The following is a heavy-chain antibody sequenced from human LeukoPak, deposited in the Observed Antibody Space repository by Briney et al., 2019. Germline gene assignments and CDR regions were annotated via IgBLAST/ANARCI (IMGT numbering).Heavy chain of an antibody. J-gene: IGHJ4*02. CDR2: ITASGAAT. V-gene: IGHV3-23*01. Sequence: PGGSLRLSCAVSGFTFYNYGVSWVRQAPGKGLEWVSAITASGAATYIADSVKGRFVISRDNSKNTLYLQMNSLRAEDTAVYFCAKDSLVATSHFDSWGRGTLVTVSS. CDR1: GFTFYNYG. CDR3: AKDSLVATSHFDS. D-gene: IGHD5-12*01.